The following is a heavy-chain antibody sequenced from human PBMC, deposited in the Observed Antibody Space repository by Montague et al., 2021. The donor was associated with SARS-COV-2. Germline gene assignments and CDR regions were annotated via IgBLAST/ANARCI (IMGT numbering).Heavy chain of an antibody. J-gene: IGHJ1*01. CDR1: GGSFGVHY. Sequence: SETLSLTCAVYGGSFGVHYWSWVRQPPGKGLEWIGEINRIGHAKYNPSLASRFTISVDTSKNQFSLKLSSVTAADTAVYYCAGGFTSWSGAGYWGQGTPVTVSS. CDR3: AGGFTSWSGAGY. CDR2: INRIGHA. V-gene: IGHV4-34*01. D-gene: IGHD6-13*01.